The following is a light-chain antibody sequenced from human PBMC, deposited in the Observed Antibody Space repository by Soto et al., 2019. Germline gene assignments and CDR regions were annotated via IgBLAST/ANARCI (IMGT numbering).Light chain of an antibody. CDR3: QQSDTYPLT. Sequence: DIQVTQSPATLSAFVGDRVTISCRARQSIGTWLAWYQHRPGKAPSLLIYDASTLRSGGPSRFSGSGSGTEFTLTISRRQADDFATYDCQQSDTYPLTFGQGTRLEIK. CDR2: DAS. CDR1: QSIGTW. V-gene: IGKV1-5*01. J-gene: IGKJ5*01.